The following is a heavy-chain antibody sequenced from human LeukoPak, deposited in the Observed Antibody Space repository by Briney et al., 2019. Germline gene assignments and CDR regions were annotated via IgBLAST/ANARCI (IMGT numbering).Heavy chain of an antibody. D-gene: IGHD6-19*01. Sequence: SETLSLTCTVSGGSSSSYYWSWIRQPPGKGLEWIGYIYYSGSTNYNPSLKSRVTISVDTSKNQFSLKLSSVTAADTAVYYCARGGSGWPNWFDPWGQGTLVTASS. CDR3: ARGGSGWPNWFDP. CDR1: GGSSSSYY. J-gene: IGHJ5*02. CDR2: IYYSGST. V-gene: IGHV4-59*01.